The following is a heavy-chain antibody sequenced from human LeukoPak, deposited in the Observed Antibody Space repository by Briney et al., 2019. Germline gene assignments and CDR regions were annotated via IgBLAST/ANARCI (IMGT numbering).Heavy chain of an antibody. D-gene: IGHD6-25*01. Sequence: SQTLSLTFAISGYSVSTNISAWNWITHSLSRALECLVRTYYKSKRYNDYAVSVRSRITINPDTSKNKSSLQLNPVTPEDTAVYYCTRGDARLYYYGMDVWGQGTTVTVSS. CDR2: TYYKSKRYN. J-gene: IGHJ6*02. V-gene: IGHV6-1*01. CDR1: GYSVSTNISA. CDR3: TRGDARLYYYGMDV.